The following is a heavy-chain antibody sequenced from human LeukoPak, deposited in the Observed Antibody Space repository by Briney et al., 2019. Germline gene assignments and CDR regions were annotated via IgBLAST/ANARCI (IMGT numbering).Heavy chain of an antibody. CDR2: FDLEHGKA. V-gene: IGHV1-24*01. D-gene: IGHD3-10*01. Sequence: ASVNVSCKVSGYTLIDLSIHWVRQAPGQGLEWMGGFDLEHGKAMHAQRFQGRLTMTEDTSTDTAYMELSSLTSEETAMYYCAAKSGAFDYWGQGTLVTVSS. CDR1: GYTLIDLS. CDR3: AAKSGAFDY. J-gene: IGHJ4*02.